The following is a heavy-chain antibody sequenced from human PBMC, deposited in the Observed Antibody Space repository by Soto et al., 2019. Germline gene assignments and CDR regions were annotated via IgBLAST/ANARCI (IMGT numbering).Heavy chain of an antibody. CDR1: GYTFTSYY. J-gene: IGHJ3*02. CDR2: INPSGGST. V-gene: IGHV1-46*01. Sequence: ASVKFSCKAPGYTFTSYYMHWVRQAHGQGLEWMGIINPSGGSTSYAQKFQGRVTMTRDTSTSTVYMELSSLRSEDTAVYYCAISIAAAGTGDAFDIWGQGTMVTVSS. D-gene: IGHD6-13*01. CDR3: AISIAAAGTGDAFDI.